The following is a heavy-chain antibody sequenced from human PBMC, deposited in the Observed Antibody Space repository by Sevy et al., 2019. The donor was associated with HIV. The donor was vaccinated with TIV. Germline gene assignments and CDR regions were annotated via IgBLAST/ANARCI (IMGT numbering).Heavy chain of an antibody. V-gene: IGHV3-11*01. J-gene: IGHJ4*02. D-gene: IGHD2-15*01. Sequence: GGSLRLSCATSGFSFSDYYMSWIRQAPGKGLEWISYISSGGRIIYYAYTVKGRFTISRDNTNNSLYLRMNSLRAEDTAVYYCARARVAAAEYYFDYWGQGTLVTVSS. CDR3: ARARVAAAEYYFDY. CDR1: GFSFSDYY. CDR2: ISSGGRII.